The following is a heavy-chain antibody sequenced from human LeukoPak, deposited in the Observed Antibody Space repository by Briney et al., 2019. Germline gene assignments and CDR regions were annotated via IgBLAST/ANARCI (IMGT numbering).Heavy chain of an antibody. CDR2: IRYDGSNK. CDR3: AKSLGYCSSTSCYGNDY. Sequence: GGSLRLSCAASGFTFSSYGMHWVRQAPGKGLEWVAFIRYDGSNKYYPDSVKGRFTISRDNSKNTLYLQMNSLRAEDTAVYYCAKSLGYCSSTSCYGNDYWGQGTLVTVSS. J-gene: IGHJ4*02. CDR1: GFTFSSYG. D-gene: IGHD2-2*01. V-gene: IGHV3-30*02.